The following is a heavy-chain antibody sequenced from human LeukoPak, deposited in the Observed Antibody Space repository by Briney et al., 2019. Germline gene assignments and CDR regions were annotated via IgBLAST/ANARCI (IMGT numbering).Heavy chain of an antibody. D-gene: IGHD3-10*01. CDR3: ARDLVIDGSGSYFDP. CDR2: IRGYNTNT. V-gene: IGHV1-18*01. J-gene: IGHJ5*02. CDR1: GYTFTTYG. Sequence: ASVKVSCKASGYTFTTYGISWVRQAPGQGLEWMGWIRGYNTNTNYAQKFQGRVTMTIDASTSTAYMELSSLRSDDTAVYYCARDLVIDGSGSYFDPWGQGTLVTGSS.